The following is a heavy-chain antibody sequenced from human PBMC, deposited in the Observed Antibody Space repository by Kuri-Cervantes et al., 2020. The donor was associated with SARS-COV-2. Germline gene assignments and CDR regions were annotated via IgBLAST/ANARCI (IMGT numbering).Heavy chain of an antibody. CDR2: FDPEDGET. Sequence: ASVKVSCKVSGYTLTELSMHWVRQAPGKGLEWMGGFDPEDGETIYAQKFQGRVTMTEDISTDTAYMELSSLRSEDTAVYYCATSPVVVVGGWFDPWGQGTLVTVSS. D-gene: IGHD2-15*01. CDR3: ATSPVVVVGGWFDP. J-gene: IGHJ5*02. V-gene: IGHV1-24*01. CDR1: GYTLTELS.